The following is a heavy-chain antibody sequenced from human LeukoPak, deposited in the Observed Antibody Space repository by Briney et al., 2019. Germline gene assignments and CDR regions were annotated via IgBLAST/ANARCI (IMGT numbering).Heavy chain of an antibody. CDR2: MSEDGNEI. CDR1: GFTFSSYS. CDR3: ARPRGCGSARCNNFDY. J-gene: IGHJ4*02. V-gene: IGHV3-7*01. D-gene: IGHD2-2*01. Sequence: GGSLRLSCAASGFTFSSYSMNWARQAPGKVLEWVAKMSEDGNEIFYVDSVKGRFTISRDNTKKSLYLQLNSLRPEDSAVYYCARPRGCGSARCNNFDYWGQGTLVTVSS.